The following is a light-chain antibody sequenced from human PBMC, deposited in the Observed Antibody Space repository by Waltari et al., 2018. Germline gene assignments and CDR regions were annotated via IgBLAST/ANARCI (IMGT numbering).Light chain of an antibody. CDR2: DVS. CDR3: CSFTSSSTCV. Sequence: QSALTPPSSVSRSPGHLITISCTGTAPDIGGYNYVSWYQQHPVKAPKLVIFDVSSRPSWISYRFSASKFGNTASLTISGLQPDDEADYYCCSFTSSSTCVFGGGTKLTVL. CDR1: APDIGGYNY. V-gene: IGLV2-14*03. J-gene: IGLJ3*02.